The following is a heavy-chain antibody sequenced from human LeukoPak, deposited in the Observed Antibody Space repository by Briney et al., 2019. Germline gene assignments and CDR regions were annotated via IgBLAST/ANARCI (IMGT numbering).Heavy chain of an antibody. J-gene: IGHJ6*02. V-gene: IGHV3-30*18. Sequence: PGRSLRLSCAASGFTLSSYGMHWVRQAPGKGLEWVAVISYDGSNKYYADSVKGRFTISRDNSKNTLYLQMNSLRAEDTAVYYCANRAYYYYGMDVWGQGTTVTVSS. CDR3: ANRAYYYYGMDV. CDR1: GFTLSSYG. CDR2: ISYDGSNK.